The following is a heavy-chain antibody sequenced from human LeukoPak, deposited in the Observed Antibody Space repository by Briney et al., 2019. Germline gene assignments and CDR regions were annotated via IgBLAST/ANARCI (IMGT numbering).Heavy chain of an antibody. D-gene: IGHD4-17*01. Sequence: GASVKVSCKASGYTFTGYYMHWVRQAPGQGLEWMGWINPNSGGTNYAQKFQGRVTMTTDTSTSTAYMELRSLRSDDTAVYYCARAPTVTTPWDYYYMDVWGKGTTVTISS. CDR3: ARAPTVTTPWDYYYMDV. CDR1: GYTFTGYY. J-gene: IGHJ6*03. CDR2: INPNSGGT. V-gene: IGHV1-2*02.